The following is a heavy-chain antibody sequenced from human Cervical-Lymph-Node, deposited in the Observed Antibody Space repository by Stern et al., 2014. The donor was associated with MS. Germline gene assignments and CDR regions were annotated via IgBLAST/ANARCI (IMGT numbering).Heavy chain of an antibody. V-gene: IGHV4-30-4*01. D-gene: IGHD4-23*01. CDR2: IYYSGSA. CDR1: GGSISSGDSY. CDR3: ARGRGNPFDY. Sequence: VQLEESGPGLVKPSQTLSLTCTVSGGSISSGDSYWSWIRQPPGKGLEWIGYIYYSGSAYYNPSLKSRVIMSLETSKNQFSLRLSSVTAADTAVYYCARGRGNPFDYWGQGTLVTVSS. J-gene: IGHJ4*02.